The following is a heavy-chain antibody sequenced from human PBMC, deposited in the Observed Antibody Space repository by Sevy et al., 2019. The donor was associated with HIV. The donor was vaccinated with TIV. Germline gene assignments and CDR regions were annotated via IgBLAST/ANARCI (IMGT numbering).Heavy chain of an antibody. D-gene: IGHD6-19*01. Sequence: SETLSLTCTVSGGSISSSSYYWGWIRQPPGKGLEWIGSIYYSGSTYYNPSLKSRVTISVDTSKNQFSLKLSSVTAADTAVYYCARIPYSSGAQSYYGMDVWGQGTTVTVSS. CDR1: GGSISSSSYY. V-gene: IGHV4-39*01. CDR2: IYYSGST. CDR3: ARIPYSSGAQSYYGMDV. J-gene: IGHJ6*02.